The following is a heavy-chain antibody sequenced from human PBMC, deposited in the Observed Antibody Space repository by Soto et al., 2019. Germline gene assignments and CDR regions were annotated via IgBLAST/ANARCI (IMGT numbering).Heavy chain of an antibody. CDR2: IIPIFGTT. CDR1: GGTFSSYA. CDR3: AGNNYYDSSGYYYFDY. V-gene: IGHV1-69*13. Sequence: SVKVSCKASGGTFSSYAISWVRQAPGQGLEWMGGIIPIFGTTKHAQKFQGRVTSTADESTSTVYMELSRLTSEDTALYYCAGNNYYDSSGYYYFDYWGQGTPVTVSS. J-gene: IGHJ4*02. D-gene: IGHD3-22*01.